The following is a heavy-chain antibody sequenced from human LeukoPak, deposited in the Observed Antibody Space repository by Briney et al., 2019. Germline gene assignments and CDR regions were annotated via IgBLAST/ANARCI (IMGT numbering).Heavy chain of an antibody. J-gene: IGHJ4*02. Sequence: SQTLSLTCAISGDSVSSNSAAWNWIRQSPSRGLEWLGRTYYRSKWYNDYAVSVKSRITINPDTSKNQFSLQLNSVTPEDTAVYYCARDSPRHYSSSWYYFDYWGREPWSPSPQ. CDR3: ARDSPRHYSSSWYYFDY. V-gene: IGHV6-1*01. D-gene: IGHD6-13*01. CDR1: GDSVSSNSAA. CDR2: TYYRSKWYN.